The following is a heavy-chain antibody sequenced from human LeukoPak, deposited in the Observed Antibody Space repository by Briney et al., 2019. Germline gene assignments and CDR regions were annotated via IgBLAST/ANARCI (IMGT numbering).Heavy chain of an antibody. J-gene: IGHJ4*02. Sequence: ASVKVSCKASGYTFTSYGISWVRQATGQGLEWMGWISAYNGHTNYAQKLQGRVTMTTDTSTSTAYMELRSLRSDDTAVYYCARVKRGFDWSPAHGVPKLFDYWGQGTLVTVSS. CDR2: ISAYNGHT. CDR1: GYTFTSYG. V-gene: IGHV1-18*01. D-gene: IGHD3-9*01. CDR3: ARVKRGFDWSPAHGVPKLFDY.